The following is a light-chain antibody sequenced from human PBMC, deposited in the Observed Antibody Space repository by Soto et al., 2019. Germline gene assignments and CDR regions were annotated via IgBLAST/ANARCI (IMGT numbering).Light chain of an antibody. V-gene: IGKV4-1*01. CDR2: WAS. CDR1: QSVLFSSINKNY. Sequence: IVMTQSPDSLAVSLGERATINCKPTQSVLFSSINKNYLAWYQQKPGQPPKLLIYWASTRESGVPDRFSGSGSGTDFTLTISSLQAEDVAVYYCQQYYSSPWTFGQGTKVEV. J-gene: IGKJ1*01. CDR3: QQYYSSPWT.